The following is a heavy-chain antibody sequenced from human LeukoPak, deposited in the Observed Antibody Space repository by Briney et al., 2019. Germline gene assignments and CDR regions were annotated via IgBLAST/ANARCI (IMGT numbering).Heavy chain of an antibody. CDR2: IYYSGST. D-gene: IGHD2-2*01. V-gene: IGHV4-39*07. CDR1: GGSISSSSYY. J-gene: IGHJ4*02. Sequence: SETLSLTCTVSGGSISSSSYYWGWIRQPPGKGLEWIGSIYYSGSTNYNPSLKSRVTISVDTSKNQFSLKLSSVTAADTAVYYCARGRGIVVVPAASTRPFDYWGQGTLVTVSS. CDR3: ARGRGIVVVPAASTRPFDY.